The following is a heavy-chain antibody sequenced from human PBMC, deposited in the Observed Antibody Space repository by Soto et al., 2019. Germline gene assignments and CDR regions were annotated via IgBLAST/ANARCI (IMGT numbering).Heavy chain of an antibody. CDR2: ISYDGSNK. D-gene: IGHD6-19*01. V-gene: IGHV3-30-3*01. Sequence: QVQLVESGGGVVQPGRSLRLSCAASGFTFSSYAMHWVRQAPGKGLEWVAVISYDGSNKYYADSVKGRFTISRDNSKNTLYLQMNSLRAEDTAVYYCARVAGSGWTLTGGYFDYWGQGTLVTVSS. CDR3: ARVAGSGWTLTGGYFDY. J-gene: IGHJ4*02. CDR1: GFTFSSYA.